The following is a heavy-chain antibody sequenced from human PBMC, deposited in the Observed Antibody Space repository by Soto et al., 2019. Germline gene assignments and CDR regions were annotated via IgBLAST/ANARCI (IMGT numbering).Heavy chain of an antibody. CDR3: AKDTVVSKVVYDAFDF. J-gene: IGHJ3*01. CDR2: ISGSGGST. V-gene: IGHV3-23*01. CDR1: GFPFSSYA. D-gene: IGHD2-21*01. Sequence: EVQLLESGGTLVRPGGSLRLSCAASGFPFSSYAMTWVRQAPGKGLKWVSSISGSGGSTFYADSVKGRFAISRDNSKNTLYLRMNSLRVEDTATYYCAKDTVVSKVVYDAFDFWGQGTVVSVSS.